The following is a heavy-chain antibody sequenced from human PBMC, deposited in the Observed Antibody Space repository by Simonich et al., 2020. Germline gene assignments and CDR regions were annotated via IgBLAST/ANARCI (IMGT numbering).Heavy chain of an antibody. D-gene: IGHD3-10*01. CDR3: ATVKERGMVLGY. J-gene: IGHJ4*02. CDR1: GYTFTDYY. Sequence: EVQLVQSGAEVKKPGATVKISCTVSGYTFTDYYMQWVQQAPGKGLKWKGLVEPEDGETIYAEKFQGRVTITADTSTDTAYMELSSLRSEDTAVYYCATVKERGMVLGYWGQGTLVTVSS. CDR2: VEPEDGET. V-gene: IGHV1-69-2*01.